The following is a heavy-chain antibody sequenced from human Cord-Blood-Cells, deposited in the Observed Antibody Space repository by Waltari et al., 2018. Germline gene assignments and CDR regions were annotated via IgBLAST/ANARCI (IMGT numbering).Heavy chain of an antibody. Sequence: QVQLQPWGAGLLKPSETLSLTCAVYGGSFSCYYWSWIRQPPGKGLEWIGEINHSGSTNYNPSLKSRVTISVDTSKNQFSLKLSSVTAADTAVYYCARHYPYCSSTSCYAFDIWGQGTMVTVSS. CDR3: ARHYPYCSSTSCYAFDI. V-gene: IGHV4-34*01. D-gene: IGHD2-2*01. CDR1: GGSFSCYY. CDR2: INHSGST. J-gene: IGHJ3*02.